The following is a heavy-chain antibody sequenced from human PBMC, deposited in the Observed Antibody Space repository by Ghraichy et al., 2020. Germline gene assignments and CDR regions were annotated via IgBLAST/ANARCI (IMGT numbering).Heavy chain of an antibody. D-gene: IGHD6-19*01. V-gene: IGHV3-23*01. CDR3: AKVMYRSGWLFDY. Sequence: LSLTCAASGFTFSSYAMSWVRQAPGKGLEWVSAISGSGGNTYYADSVRGRFTISRDNSKNTLYMQMNSLRADDTAIYYCAKVMYRSGWLFDYWGQGTLVTVSS. CDR1: GFTFSSYA. J-gene: IGHJ4*02. CDR2: ISGSGGNT.